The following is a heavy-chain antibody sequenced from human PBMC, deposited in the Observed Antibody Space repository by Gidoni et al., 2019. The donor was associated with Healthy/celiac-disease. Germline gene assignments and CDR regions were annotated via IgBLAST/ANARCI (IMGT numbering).Heavy chain of an antibody. Sequence: EVQLLESGGGLVKPRGSLRLSCEASGCTCSSYSMNWVRQAPGKGLEWVSSISSSSSYIYYADSGKGRFTISRDNAKNSLYLQMNSLRAEDTAVYYCARDLTDIVATIYFDYWGQGTLVTVSS. J-gene: IGHJ4*02. CDR1: GCTCSSYS. D-gene: IGHD5-12*01. V-gene: IGHV3-21*01. CDR2: ISSSSSYI. CDR3: ARDLTDIVATIYFDY.